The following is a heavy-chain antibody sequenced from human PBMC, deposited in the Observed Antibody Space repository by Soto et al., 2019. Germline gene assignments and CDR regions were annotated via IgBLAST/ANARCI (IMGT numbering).Heavy chain of an antibody. CDR3: ASNAQVATPDY. D-gene: IGHD2-15*01. J-gene: IGHJ4*02. CDR1: GFTFSSYA. Sequence: QVQLVESGGGVVQPGRSLRLSCAASGFTFSSYAMHWVRQAPGKGLEWVAVISYDGSNKYYVDSVKGRFTISRDNSKNTLYLQMNSLRAEDTAVYYCASNAQVATPDYWGQGTLVTVSS. CDR2: ISYDGSNK. V-gene: IGHV3-30-3*01.